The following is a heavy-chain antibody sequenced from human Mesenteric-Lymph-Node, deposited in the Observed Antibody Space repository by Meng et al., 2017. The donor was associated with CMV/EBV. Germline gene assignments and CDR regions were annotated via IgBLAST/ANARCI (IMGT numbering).Heavy chain of an antibody. CDR1: GFTVTSNY. J-gene: IGHJ4*02. D-gene: IGHD5-18*01. CDR3: ARVTLRDTAMVTGDY. V-gene: IGHV3-53*01. Sequence: GESLKISCAASGFTVTSNYMNWVRQAPGKGLEWVSIIYSGGSTNYADSVKGRFTISRDNSKNTLYLQMNSLRVEDTAVYYCARVTLRDTAMVTGDYWGQGTLVTVSS. CDR2: IYSGGST.